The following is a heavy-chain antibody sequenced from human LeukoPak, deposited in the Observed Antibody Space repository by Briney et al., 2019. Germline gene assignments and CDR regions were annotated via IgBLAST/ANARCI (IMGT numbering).Heavy chain of an antibody. CDR1: GGSISSSSYY. CDR3: ARGYDILTSASGGHWFDP. V-gene: IGHV4-39*01. J-gene: IGHJ5*02. Sequence: SETLSLTCTVSGGSISSSSYYWGRIRQPPGKGLEWIGSIYYSGSTYYNPSLKSRVTISVDTSKNQFSLKLSSVTAADTAVYYCARGYDILTSASGGHWFDPWGQGTLVTVSS. D-gene: IGHD3-9*01. CDR2: IYYSGST.